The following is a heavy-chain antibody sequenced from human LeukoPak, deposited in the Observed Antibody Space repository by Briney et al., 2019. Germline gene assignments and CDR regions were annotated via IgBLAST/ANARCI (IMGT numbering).Heavy chain of an antibody. CDR3: ARGLLWFRELLPAFYFDY. V-gene: IGHV4-61*01. D-gene: IGHD3-10*01. CDR2: IYYSGST. CDR1: GGSVSSGSYY. J-gene: IGHJ4*02. Sequence: PPETLSLTCTVSGGSVSSGSYYWSWIRQPPGKGLEWIGYIYYSGSTNYNPSLKSRVTISVDTSKNQFSLKLSSVTAADTAVYYCARGLLWFRELLPAFYFDYWGQGTLVTVSS.